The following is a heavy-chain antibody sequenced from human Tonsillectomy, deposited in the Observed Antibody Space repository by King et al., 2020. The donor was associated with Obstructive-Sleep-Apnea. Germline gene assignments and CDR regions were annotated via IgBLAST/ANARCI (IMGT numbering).Heavy chain of an antibody. CDR2: VYYSGST. CDR3: ARGTGWYGVDV. D-gene: IGHD6-19*01. Sequence: QLQESGPGLVKPSETLSLTCTVSGGSIISYSLTWIRQPPGKGLEWIGHVYYSGSTNYKPSLTSRVTISADTSKNQFSLKLSSVTAADTGLYYCARGTGWYGVDVWGQGTTVTVSS. J-gene: IGHJ6*02. V-gene: IGHV4-59*01. CDR1: GGSIISYS.